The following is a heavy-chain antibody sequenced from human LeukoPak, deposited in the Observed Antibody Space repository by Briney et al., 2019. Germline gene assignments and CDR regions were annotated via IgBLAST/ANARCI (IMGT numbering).Heavy chain of an antibody. D-gene: IGHD4-17*01. Sequence: GGSLRLSCAASGFTFSSYAMHWVRQAPGKGLEWVAVISYDGSNKYYADSVKGRFTISRDNSKNTLYLQMNSLRAEDTAVYYCARDNDYGDYANPLYYFDYWGQGTLVTVSS. CDR3: ARDNDYGDYANPLYYFDY. CDR1: GFTFSSYA. J-gene: IGHJ4*02. CDR2: ISYDGSNK. V-gene: IGHV3-30-3*01.